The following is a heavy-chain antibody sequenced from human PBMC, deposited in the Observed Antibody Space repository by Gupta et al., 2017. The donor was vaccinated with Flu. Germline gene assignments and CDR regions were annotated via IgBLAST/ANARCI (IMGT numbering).Heavy chain of an antibody. CDR3: ARLQTIVVLRFLEWTKVEPDAFDI. CDR2: IYYSGST. CDR1: GGSISSSSYY. Sequence: QLQLQESGPGLVKPSETLSLTCTVSGGSISSSSYYWGWIRQPPGKGLEWIGSIYYSGSTYYNPSLKSRVTISVDTSKNQFSLKLSSVTAADTAGYYCARLQTIVVLRFLEWTKVEPDAFDIWGQGTMVTVSS. D-gene: IGHD3-3*01. V-gene: IGHV4-39*01. J-gene: IGHJ3*02.